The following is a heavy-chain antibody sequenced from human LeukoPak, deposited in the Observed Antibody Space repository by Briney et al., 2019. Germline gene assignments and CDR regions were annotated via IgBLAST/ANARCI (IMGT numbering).Heavy chain of an antibody. D-gene: IGHD3-3*01. CDR2: INPNSGGT. CDR1: GYTFTGYY. V-gene: IGHV1-2*02. CDR3: ARDGLGYDFWSGYDGYYYYYYMDV. J-gene: IGHJ6*03. Sequence: ASVRVSCKASGYTFTGYYMHWVRQAPGQGLEWMGWINPNSGGTNYAQKFQGRVTMTRDTSISTAYMELSRLRSDDTAVCYCARDGLGYDFWSGYDGYYYYYYMDVWGKGTTVTVSS.